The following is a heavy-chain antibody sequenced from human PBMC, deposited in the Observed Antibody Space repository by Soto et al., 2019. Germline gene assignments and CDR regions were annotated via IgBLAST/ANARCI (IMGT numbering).Heavy chain of an antibody. CDR2: IYHSGST. J-gene: IGHJ4*02. CDR3: ARGAPQYYDYVWGSYRYSRYFDY. V-gene: IGHV4-4*02. CDR1: GGSISSSNW. Sequence: ASETLSLTCTVSGGSISSSNWWSWVRQPPGKGLEWIGEIYHSGSTNYNPSLKSRVTISVDKSKNQFSLKLSSVTAADTAVYYCARGAPQYYDYVWGSYRYSRYFDYWGQGTLVTVSS. D-gene: IGHD3-16*02.